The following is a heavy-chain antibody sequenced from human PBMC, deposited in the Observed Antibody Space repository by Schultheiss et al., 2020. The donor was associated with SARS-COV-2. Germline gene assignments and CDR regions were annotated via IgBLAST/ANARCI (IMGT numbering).Heavy chain of an antibody. CDR1: GGSISSSSYY. J-gene: IGHJ4*02. V-gene: IGHV4-39*01. Sequence: SETLSLTCTVSGGSISSSSYYWGWIRQPPGKGLEWIGSIYYSGSTYYNPSLKSRVTISVDTSKNQFSLKLSSVTAADTAVYYCARPSLYCSGGSCNDYWGQGTLVTVSS. D-gene: IGHD2-15*01. CDR2: IYYSGST. CDR3: ARPSLYCSGGSCNDY.